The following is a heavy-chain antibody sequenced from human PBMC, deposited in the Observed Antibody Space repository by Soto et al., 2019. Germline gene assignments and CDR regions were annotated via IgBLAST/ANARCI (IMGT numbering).Heavy chain of an antibody. CDR2: IIPIFGTA. J-gene: IGHJ5*02. Sequence: ASVKVSCKASGGTVSSYAISWVRQAPGQGLEWMGGIIPIFGTANYAQKFQGRFTITADKSTSTAYMELSSLRSEETAVYYCARDRGHSNWFDPWGQGTLVTVSS. CDR3: ARDRGHSNWFDP. CDR1: GGTVSSYA. V-gene: IGHV1-69*06.